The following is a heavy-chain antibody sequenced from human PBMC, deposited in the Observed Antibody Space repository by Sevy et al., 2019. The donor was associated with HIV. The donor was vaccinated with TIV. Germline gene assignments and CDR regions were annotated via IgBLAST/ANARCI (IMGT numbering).Heavy chain of an antibody. V-gene: IGHV3-43*01. J-gene: IGHJ6*03. D-gene: IGHD6-6*01. Sequence: GGSLRLSCAASGFTFDDYTMHWVRQAPGKGLEWVSLISWDGGSTYYADSVKGRFTISRDNSKNSLYLQMNSLRTEDTALYYCAKVCAGAARTHYYYYYIDVWGKGTTVTVSS. CDR1: GFTFDDYT. CDR3: AKVCAGAARTHYYYYYIDV. CDR2: ISWDGGST.